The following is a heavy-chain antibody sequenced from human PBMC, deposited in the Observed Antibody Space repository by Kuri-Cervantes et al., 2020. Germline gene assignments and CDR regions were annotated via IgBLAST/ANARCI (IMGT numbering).Heavy chain of an antibody. D-gene: IGHD3-22*01. CDR1: GLTFSSYG. J-gene: IGHJ4*02. Sequence: GGSLRLSGAASGLTFSSYGMHGVRQAPGKGLEWVAVISYDGSNKYYADSGKGRFTISRDNSKNTLYLQMNSLRAEDTAVYYCARDRYDSSGYLFDYWGQGTLVTSPQ. CDR2: ISYDGSNK. CDR3: ARDRYDSSGYLFDY. V-gene: IGHV3-30*03.